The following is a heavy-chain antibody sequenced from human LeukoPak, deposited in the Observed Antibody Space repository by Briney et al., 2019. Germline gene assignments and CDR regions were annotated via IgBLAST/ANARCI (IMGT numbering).Heavy chain of an antibody. CDR2: IYHSGST. CDR3: ARRGTQYYWYFDL. V-gene: IGHV4-30-2*01. Sequence: PSETLSLTCAVSGGSTSSGGYSWSWIRQPPGKGLEWIGYIYHSGSTYYNPSLKSRVTISVDRSKNQFSLKLSSVTAADTAVYYCARRGTQYYWYFDLWGRGTLVTVSS. D-gene: IGHD2-15*01. CDR1: GGSTSSGGYS. J-gene: IGHJ2*01.